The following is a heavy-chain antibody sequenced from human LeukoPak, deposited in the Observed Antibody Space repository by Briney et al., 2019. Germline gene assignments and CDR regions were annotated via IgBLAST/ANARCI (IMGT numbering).Heavy chain of an antibody. CDR3: ARARWDYYGSGSPTY. CDR2: INPNSGGT. J-gene: IGHJ4*02. V-gene: IGHV1-2*06. Sequence: ASVKVSCKASGYTFTGYYMHWVRQAPGQGLEWMGRINPNSGGTNYAQKFQGRVTMTRDTSISTAYMELSRLRSDDTAVYYCARARWDYYGSGSPTYWGQGTLVTVPS. CDR1: GYTFTGYY. D-gene: IGHD3-10*01.